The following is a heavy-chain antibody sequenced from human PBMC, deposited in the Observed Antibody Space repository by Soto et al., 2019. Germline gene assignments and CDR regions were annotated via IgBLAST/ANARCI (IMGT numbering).Heavy chain of an antibody. V-gene: IGHV1-18*04. CDR3: ARDQKAAAGTWDNWFDP. J-gene: IGHJ5*02. CDR1: GYTFTSYG. D-gene: IGHD6-13*01. Sequence: QVPLVQSGAEVKKPGASVKVSCKASGYTFTSYGISWVRQAPGQGLEWMGWISAYNGNKNYAQKLQGRVTMTTDTSTSTAYMELRSLRSADTAVYYCARDQKAAAGTWDNWFDPWGQGTLVTFSS. CDR2: ISAYNGNK.